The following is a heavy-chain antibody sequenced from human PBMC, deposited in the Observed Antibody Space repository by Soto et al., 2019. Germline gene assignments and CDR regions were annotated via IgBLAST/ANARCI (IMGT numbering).Heavy chain of an antibody. CDR3: ARAMVVTQNWFDP. J-gene: IGHJ5*02. V-gene: IGHV4-30-4*01. CDR2: IYYSGST. CDR1: GGSFSSGDYY. D-gene: IGHD2-21*02. Sequence: SETLSLTCTVSGGSFSSGDYYWSWIRQPPGKGLEWIGYIYYSGSTYYNPSLKSRVTISVDTSKNQFSLKLSSVTAADTAVYYCARAMVVTQNWFDPWGQGTLVTVSS.